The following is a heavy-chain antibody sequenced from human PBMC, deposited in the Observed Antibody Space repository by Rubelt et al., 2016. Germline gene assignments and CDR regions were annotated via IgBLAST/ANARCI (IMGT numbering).Heavy chain of an antibody. CDR3: ARDLVVGYYGSGRQAYFDL. Sequence: VQLQESGPGLVKPSETLSLTCTVSGASMNSHYWNWIRQPAGKGLEWIGRIYTSGSTNYNPSLKSRVTMSVDTSKNQFSLKLSSVTAADTAVYYCARDLVVGYYGSGRQAYFDLWGRGTLVTVSS. D-gene: IGHD3-10*01. CDR1: GASMNSHY. V-gene: IGHV4-4*07. J-gene: IGHJ2*01. CDR2: IYTSGST.